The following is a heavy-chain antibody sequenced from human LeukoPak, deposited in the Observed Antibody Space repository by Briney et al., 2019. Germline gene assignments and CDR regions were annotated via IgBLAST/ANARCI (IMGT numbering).Heavy chain of an antibody. Sequence: PSETLSLTCTVSGGSISSYYWSWIRQPPGKGLEWIGYIYYSGSTNYNPSLKSRVTISVDTSKNQFSLKLSSVTAADTAVYYCARGKSTVTPYYFDYWGQGTLVTVSS. V-gene: IGHV4-59*01. CDR3: ARGKSTVTPYYFDY. D-gene: IGHD4-17*01. CDR1: GGSISSYY. J-gene: IGHJ4*02. CDR2: IYYSGST.